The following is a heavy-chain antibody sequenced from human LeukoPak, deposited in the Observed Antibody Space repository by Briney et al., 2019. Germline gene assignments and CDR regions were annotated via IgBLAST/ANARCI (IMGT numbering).Heavy chain of an antibody. CDR3: ARDGYSSSWYNWFDP. CDR2: ISSSSSTI. CDR1: GFTFSSYS. J-gene: IGHJ5*02. V-gene: IGHV3-48*01. Sequence: GGSLRLSCAASGFTFSSYSMNWVRQAPGKGLEWVSYISSSSSTIYYADSVKGRFTISRDNSKNTLYLQMNSLRAEDTAVYYCARDGYSSSWYNWFDPWGQGTLVTVSS. D-gene: IGHD6-13*01.